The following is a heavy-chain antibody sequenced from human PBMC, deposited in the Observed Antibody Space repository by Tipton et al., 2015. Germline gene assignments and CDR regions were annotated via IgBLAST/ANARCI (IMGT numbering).Heavy chain of an antibody. CDR1: GFTFSSFA. CDR2: LSSSGGNT. D-gene: IGHD1-7*01. CDR3: AKGDYNWSYGSGYFDY. Sequence: SLRLSCAASGFTFSSFAMSWVRQAPGKGLEWVSGLSSSGGNTYYSDFVKGRFTISRDNSKNTLYLQMNSLRAEDTAIYYCAKGDYNWSYGSGYFDYWGQGTLVIVSS. V-gene: IGHV3-23*01. J-gene: IGHJ4*02.